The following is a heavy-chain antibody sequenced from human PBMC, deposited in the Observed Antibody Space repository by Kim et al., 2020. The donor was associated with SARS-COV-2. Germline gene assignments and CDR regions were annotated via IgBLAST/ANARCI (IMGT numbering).Heavy chain of an antibody. J-gene: IGHJ6*02. V-gene: IGHV6-1*01. CDR3: AREIVVVPAAMSTYYYYYGMDV. CDR2: TYYRSKWYN. D-gene: IGHD2-2*01. CDR1: GDSVSSNSAA. Sequence: SPTLSLTCAISGDSVSSNSAAWNWIRQSPSRGLEWLGRTYYRSKWYNDYAVSVKSRLTINPATSKNQFSLQLNSVTPEDTAVYYCAREIVVVPAAMSTYYYYYGMDVWGQGTTVTVSS.